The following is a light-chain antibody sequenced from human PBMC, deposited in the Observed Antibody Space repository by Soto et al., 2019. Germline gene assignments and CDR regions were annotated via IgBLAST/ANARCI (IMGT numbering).Light chain of an antibody. CDR2: DAS. Sequence: DIQMTQSPSTLSASVGDRVTITCRASQSISSWLAWYQQKPGKAPKLLIDDASSLESGVPSRFSGRGSATEFTLTISSLQPDDFATYYCQQYNSYWTFGQGTKVEIK. V-gene: IGKV1-5*01. CDR3: QQYNSYWT. CDR1: QSISSW. J-gene: IGKJ1*01.